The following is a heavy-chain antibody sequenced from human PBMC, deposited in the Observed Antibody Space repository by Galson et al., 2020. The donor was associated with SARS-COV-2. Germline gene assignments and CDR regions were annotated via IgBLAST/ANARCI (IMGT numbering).Heavy chain of an antibody. Sequence: TGGSLRLSCAASGFTFSSYSMNWVRQAPGKGLEWVSSISSSSSYIYYADSVKGRFTISRDNAKNSLYLQMNSLRAEDTAVYYCARDYDILTGYYLNWFDPWGQGTLVTVSS. CDR2: ISSSSSYI. J-gene: IGHJ5*02. D-gene: IGHD3-9*01. CDR3: ARDYDILTGYYLNWFDP. V-gene: IGHV3-21*01. CDR1: GFTFSSYS.